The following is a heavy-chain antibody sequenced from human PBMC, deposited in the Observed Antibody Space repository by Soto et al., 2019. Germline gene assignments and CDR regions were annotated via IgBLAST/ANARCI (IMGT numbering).Heavy chain of an antibody. CDR3: ARGGYQLLYYFDY. CDR2: INSNTGGT. J-gene: IGHJ4*02. V-gene: IGHV1-2*02. CDR1: GYTFNGHY. D-gene: IGHD2-2*02. Sequence: VASVKVSCKASGYTFNGHYTHWVRQAPGQGLEWMGWINSNTGGTNYAQKFQGKVTMTRDRSISTAYMELNSLTSDDTAVYYCARGGYQLLYYFDYWGQGTLVTVSS.